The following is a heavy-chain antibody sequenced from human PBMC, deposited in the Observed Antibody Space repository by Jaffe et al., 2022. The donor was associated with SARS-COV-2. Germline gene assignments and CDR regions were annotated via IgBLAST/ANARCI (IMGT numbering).Heavy chain of an antibody. CDR1: GFTFSNAW. V-gene: IGHV3-15*01. J-gene: IGHJ6*03. Sequence: EVQLVESGGGLVKPGGSLRLSCAASGFTFSNAWMSWVRQAPGKGLEWVGRIKSKTDGGTTDYAAPVKGRFTISRDDSKNTLYLQMNSLKTEDTAVYYCTTAAALVVGSGSYYNQGDYYYMDVWGKGTTVTVSS. D-gene: IGHD3-10*01. CDR2: IKSKTDGGTT. CDR3: TTAAALVVGSGSYYNQGDYYYMDV.